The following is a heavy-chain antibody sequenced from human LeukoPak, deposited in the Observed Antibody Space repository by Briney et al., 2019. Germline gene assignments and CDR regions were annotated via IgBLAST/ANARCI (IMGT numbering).Heavy chain of an antibody. CDR3: AKRPSDYGDYVSYFDH. Sequence: GGSLRLSCGASGFSFFSYGMHWGRQAPGKGLEWVGVISDDGRSKDYADSVKGRFTISRDNSKDTLYLQMNSLRAEDTAVYYCAKRPSDYGDYVSYFDHWGQGTLVTVSS. J-gene: IGHJ4*02. CDR2: ISDDGRSK. V-gene: IGHV3-30*18. CDR1: GFSFFSYG. D-gene: IGHD4-17*01.